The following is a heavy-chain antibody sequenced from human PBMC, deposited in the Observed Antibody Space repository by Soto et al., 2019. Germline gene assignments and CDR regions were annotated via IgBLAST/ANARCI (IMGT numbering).Heavy chain of an antibody. D-gene: IGHD4-17*01. J-gene: IGHJ6*02. CDR2: ISYDGSNK. Sequence: PGGSLRLSCAASGFTFSSYGMHWVRQAPGKGLEWVAVISYDGSNKYYADSVKGRFTISRDNSKNTLYLQMNSLRAEDTAVYYCAKDIYGTFVIYYYGMDVWGQGTTVTVSS. CDR3: AKDIYGTFVIYYYGMDV. V-gene: IGHV3-30*18. CDR1: GFTFSSYG.